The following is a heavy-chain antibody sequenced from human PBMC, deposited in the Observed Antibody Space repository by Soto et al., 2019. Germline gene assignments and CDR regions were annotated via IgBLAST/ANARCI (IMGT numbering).Heavy chain of an antibody. V-gene: IGHV3-30*18. Sequence: QVQLVESGGGVVQPGRSLRLSCAASGFTFSNYGMHWVRQAPGKGLEWVAVISYDESHKYYLDSVKGRFTISRHHSXNXXYMHMNSRSAEDTAVYYCAKDGSSGSSHYYYGMDVWGQGTTVTVSS. CDR3: AKDGSSGSSHYYYGMDV. CDR2: ISYDESHK. D-gene: IGHD6-19*01. J-gene: IGHJ6*02. CDR1: GFTFSNYG.